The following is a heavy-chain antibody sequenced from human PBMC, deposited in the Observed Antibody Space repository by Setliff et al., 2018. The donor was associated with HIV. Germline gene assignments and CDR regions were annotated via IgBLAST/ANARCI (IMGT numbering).Heavy chain of an antibody. CDR1: GGSISSSSHY. Sequence: KPSETLSLTCTVSGGSISSSSHYWGWIRQPPGKGLEWIGSIYYTGITYYNPSLKSRVTISVDTSKNQFSLKLSSVTAADTAMYFCARDSPADGGNPGRFQRWGQGTLVTVSS. V-gene: IGHV4-39*02. D-gene: IGHD2-15*01. CDR3: ARDSPADGGNPGRFQR. J-gene: IGHJ1*01. CDR2: IYYTGIT.